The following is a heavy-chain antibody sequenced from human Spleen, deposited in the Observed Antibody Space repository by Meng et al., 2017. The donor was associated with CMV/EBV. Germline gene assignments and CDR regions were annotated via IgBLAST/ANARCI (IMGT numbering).Heavy chain of an antibody. CDR3: ARDITWTRRVFDI. CDR2: INHSGST. J-gene: IGHJ3*02. D-gene: IGHD3-16*01. Sequence: SETLSLTCAVYGGSLSDYYWSWIRQPPGKGLEWIGEINHSGSTNYNPSLKSRVTISIDTSKNQFSLKLSSVTAADTAVYFCARDITWTRRVFDIWGQGIMVTVS. CDR1: GGSLSDYY. V-gene: IGHV4-34*01.